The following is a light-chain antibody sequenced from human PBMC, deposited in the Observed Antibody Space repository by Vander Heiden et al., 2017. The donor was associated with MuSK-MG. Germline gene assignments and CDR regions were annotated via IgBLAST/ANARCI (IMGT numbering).Light chain of an antibody. V-gene: IGKV2-28*01. J-gene: IGKJ4*01. CDR1: QSLLHSNGYTY. Sequence: DIVMTQSTLSLSVIPGEPASISCRSNQSLLHSNGYTYLDWHLQKPGQSPQLLIYLGSNRASGVPDRFSGSGSGRDFTLTINRVEAGDVGVYYCRQALQTPLTLGGGTKVEIK. CDR3: RQALQTPLT. CDR2: LGS.